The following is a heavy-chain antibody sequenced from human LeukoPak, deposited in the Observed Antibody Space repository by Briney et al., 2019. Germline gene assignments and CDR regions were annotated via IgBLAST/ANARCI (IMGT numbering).Heavy chain of an antibody. Sequence: GGSLRLSCVASGFTFSSYNMHWVRQAPGKGLEWVTIIYYDGSHKNYADSVKGRFTISRDNSKNTLYLQMNSLRPEDTAVYYCAKDHGWSFDYWGRGTLVTVSS. V-gene: IGHV3-30*02. D-gene: IGHD6-19*01. CDR1: GFTFSSYN. CDR2: IYYDGSHK. J-gene: IGHJ4*02. CDR3: AKDHGWSFDY.